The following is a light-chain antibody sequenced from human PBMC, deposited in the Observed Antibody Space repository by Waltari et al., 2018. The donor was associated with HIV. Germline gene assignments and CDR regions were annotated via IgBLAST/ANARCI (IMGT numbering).Light chain of an antibody. CDR2: GHT. Sequence: SVLTQPPSVSGAPGQRVTISCTGTISNIGAGYDVHWYQQLPGTAPKLLIYGHTNRPSGVPDRVAGTKAGTSASLAITGLQAEDEADYYCQSYDGSLGGYVCGTGTAVTVL. CDR1: ISNIGAGYD. CDR3: QSYDGSLGGYV. V-gene: IGLV1-40*01. J-gene: IGLJ1*01.